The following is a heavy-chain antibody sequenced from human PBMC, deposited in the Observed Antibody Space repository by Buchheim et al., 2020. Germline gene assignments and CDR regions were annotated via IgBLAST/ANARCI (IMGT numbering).Heavy chain of an antibody. CDR3: AKDYPIHYYDSSGYYWDY. CDR2: ISGSGGST. CDR1: GFTFSDYY. D-gene: IGHD3-22*01. V-gene: IGHV3-23*04. Sequence: VQLVESGGGLVKPGGSLRLSCAASGFTFSDYYMSWIRQAPGKGLEWVSAISGSGGSTYYADSVKGRFPISRDNSKNTLYLQMNSLRAEDTAVYYCAKDYPIHYYDSSGYYWDYWGQGTL. J-gene: IGHJ4*02.